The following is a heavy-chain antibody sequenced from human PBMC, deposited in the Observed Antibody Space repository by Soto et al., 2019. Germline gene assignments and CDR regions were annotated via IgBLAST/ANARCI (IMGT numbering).Heavy chain of an antibody. D-gene: IGHD2-15*01. CDR3: ARANARIYYGMDV. V-gene: IGHV4-59*01. Sequence: SETLSLTCTVSGGSISSYYWSWIRQPPGKGLEWIGYIYYSGSTNYNPSLKSRVTISVDTSKNQFSLKLSSVTAADTAVYYCARANARIYYGMDVWGQGTTVTVS. CDR1: GGSISSYY. J-gene: IGHJ6*02. CDR2: IYYSGST.